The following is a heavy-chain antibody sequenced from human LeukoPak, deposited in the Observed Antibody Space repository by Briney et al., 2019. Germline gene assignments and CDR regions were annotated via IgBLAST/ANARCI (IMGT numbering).Heavy chain of an antibody. CDR3: ARGNYDFWSGYAPPLPNDAFDI. D-gene: IGHD3-3*01. CDR2: ISSSGSTI. CDR1: GFTFSDYY. V-gene: IGHV3-11*04. J-gene: IGHJ3*02. Sequence: GGSLRLSRAASGFTFSDYYMSWIRQAPGKGLEWVSYISSSGSTIYYADSVKGRFTISRDNARNSLYLQMNSLRAEDTAVYYCARGNYDFWSGYAPPLPNDAFDIWGQGTMVTVPS.